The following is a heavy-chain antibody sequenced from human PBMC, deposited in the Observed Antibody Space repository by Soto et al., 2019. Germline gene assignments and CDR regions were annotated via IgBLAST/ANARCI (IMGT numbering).Heavy chain of an antibody. V-gene: IGHV3-48*01. J-gene: IGHJ3*02. CDR1: GFIFRSYA. D-gene: IGHD3-22*01. CDR2: ISVGSGSI. CDR3: VRDDRWAFDI. Sequence: ELQLVESGGGLVQPGGSLRVSCAASGFIFRSYAFNWIRQAPGKGLEWVSYISVGSGSIFYADSVKGRFTISRDDGKNSLYLQMNTLRGEDTAVYYGVRDDRWAFDIWGQGTMVTVSS.